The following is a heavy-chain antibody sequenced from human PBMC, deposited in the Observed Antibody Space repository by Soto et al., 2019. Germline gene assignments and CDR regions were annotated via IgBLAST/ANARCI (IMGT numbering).Heavy chain of an antibody. CDR2: ITNDGKSA. CDR3: ARHIWAGPDV. CDR1: GFTFSSYG. V-gene: IGHV3-74*01. Sequence: EVQLVESGGGLVQPGGSLRLSCAASGFTFSSYGMQWVRQTPGKGLVCVGRITNDGKSAYYADSVKGRFTISRDNAKNTLYLQMNVLRDDDTSVFYCARHIWAGPDVWCKGTTVIVPS. J-gene: IGHJ6*04. D-gene: IGHD3-9*01.